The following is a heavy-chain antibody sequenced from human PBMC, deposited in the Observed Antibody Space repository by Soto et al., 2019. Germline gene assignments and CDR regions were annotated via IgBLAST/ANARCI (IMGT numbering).Heavy chain of an antibody. CDR1: GFTFSSYW. V-gene: IGHV3-74*01. J-gene: IGHJ6*02. Sequence: GGSLRLSCAASGFTFSSYWMHWVHQAPGKGLVWVSRINSDGSSTSYADSVKGRFTISRDNAKNTLYLQMNSLRAEDTAVYYCARAYSSSWPYGMDVWGQGTTVTVSS. D-gene: IGHD6-13*01. CDR2: INSDGSST. CDR3: ARAYSSSWPYGMDV.